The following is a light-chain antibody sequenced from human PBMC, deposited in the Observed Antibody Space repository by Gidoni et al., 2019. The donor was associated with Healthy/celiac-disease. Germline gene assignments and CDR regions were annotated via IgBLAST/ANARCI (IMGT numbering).Light chain of an antibody. Sequence: EIVLTQSPATLSLSPGERATLSCGARQSVSSSYLAWYQQKPGLAPRLLIYDASSTATGIPDRFSGSGSGTDFTLTISRLEPEDFAVYYCQQYGSSPITFGQGTRLEIK. V-gene: IGKV3D-20*01. CDR2: DAS. J-gene: IGKJ5*01. CDR1: QSVSSSY. CDR3: QQYGSSPIT.